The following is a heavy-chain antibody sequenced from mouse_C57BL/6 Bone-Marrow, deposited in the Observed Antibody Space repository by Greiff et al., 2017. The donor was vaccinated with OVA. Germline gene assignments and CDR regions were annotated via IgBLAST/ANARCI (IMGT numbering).Heavy chain of an antibody. Sequence: VQLQQSGPELVKPGASVKISCKASGYAFSSSWLNWVKQRPGKGLEWIGRIYPGDGDTTYHGKFKGKATLTADKSTSTADMQLSSLTSEDSAVYFGARWGYYSNYWFAYWGQGTLVTVSA. J-gene: IGHJ3*01. CDR1: GYAFSSSW. D-gene: IGHD2-5*01. CDR2: IYPGDGDT. CDR3: ARWGYYSNYWFAY. V-gene: IGHV1-82*01.